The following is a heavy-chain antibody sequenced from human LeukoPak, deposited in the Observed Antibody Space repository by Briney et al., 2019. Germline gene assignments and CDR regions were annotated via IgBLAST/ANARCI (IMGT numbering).Heavy chain of an antibody. Sequence: GRSLRLSCAASGFTFSSYGMHWVRQAPGKGLEWVAVIWYDGSNKYYADSVKGRFTISRDNSKNTLYLQMNSLRAEDTAVYYCARGGSGSYYKTLSNWFDPWGQGTLVTVSS. CDR2: IWYDGSNK. J-gene: IGHJ5*02. V-gene: IGHV3-33*01. CDR1: GFTFSSYG. CDR3: ARGGSGSYYKTLSNWFDP. D-gene: IGHD3-10*01.